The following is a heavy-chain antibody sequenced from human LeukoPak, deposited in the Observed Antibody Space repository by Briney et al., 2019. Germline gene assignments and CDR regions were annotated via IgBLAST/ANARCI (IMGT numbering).Heavy chain of an antibody. Sequence: GGSLRLSCVASGITFSNYAVSWVRQAPEKGLDWVSVISGSAHKIRYADSVKGRFTISRDNSKNTLYLQMNSLRAEDTAVYYCAKGPYYDFWSGYYPSWGQGTLVTVSS. CDR1: GITFSNYA. J-gene: IGHJ4*02. CDR3: AKGPYYDFWSGYYPS. D-gene: IGHD3-3*01. CDR2: ISGSAHKI. V-gene: IGHV3-23*01.